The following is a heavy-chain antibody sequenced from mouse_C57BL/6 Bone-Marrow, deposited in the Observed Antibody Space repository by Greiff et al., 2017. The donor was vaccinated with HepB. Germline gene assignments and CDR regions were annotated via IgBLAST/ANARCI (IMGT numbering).Heavy chain of an antibody. CDR1: GYTFTSYW. CDR3: ARAGATVVRGYYAMDY. CDR2: INPSNGGT. J-gene: IGHJ4*01. Sequence: QVQLQQPGTELVKPGASVKLSCKASGYTFTSYWMHWVKQRPGQGLEWIGNINPSNGGTNYNEKFKSKATLTVDKSSSTAYMQLSSLTSEDSAVYYCARAGATVVRGYYAMDYWGQGTSVTVSS. V-gene: IGHV1-53*01. D-gene: IGHD1-1*01.